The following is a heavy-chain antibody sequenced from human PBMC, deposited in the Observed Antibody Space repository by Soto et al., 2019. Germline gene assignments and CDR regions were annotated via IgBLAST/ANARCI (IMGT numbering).Heavy chain of an antibody. CDR2: INHSGRT. V-gene: IGHV4-34*01. Sequence: QVQLQQWGAGLLKPSETLSLTCAVYGGSFSGYCWSWIRQPPGKRLEWIGEINHSGRTNYNPSLKSRVTISVDTSKSQFSLKLSSVTAADTAVYYCARGRKYYDFWSGYSHPRYYFNYWGQGTLVTVSS. J-gene: IGHJ4*02. CDR1: GGSFSGYC. D-gene: IGHD3-3*01. CDR3: ARGRKYYDFWSGYSHPRYYFNY.